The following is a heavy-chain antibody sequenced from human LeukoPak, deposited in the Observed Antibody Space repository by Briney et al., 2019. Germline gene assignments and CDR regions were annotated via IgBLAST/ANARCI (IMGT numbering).Heavy chain of an antibody. CDR3: AKEQFITMVRGDGGYFDY. Sequence: GGSLRLSCAASGFTFSSYGVHWVRQAPGKGLEWVAFIRYDGSNKYYADSVKGRFTISRDNSKNTLYLQMNSLRAEDTAVYYCAKEQFITMVRGDGGYFDYWGQGTLVTVSS. CDR1: GFTFSSYG. J-gene: IGHJ4*02. CDR2: IRYDGSNK. D-gene: IGHD3-10*01. V-gene: IGHV3-30*02.